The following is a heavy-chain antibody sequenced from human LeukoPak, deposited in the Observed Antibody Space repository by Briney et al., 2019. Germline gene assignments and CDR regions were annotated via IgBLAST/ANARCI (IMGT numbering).Heavy chain of an antibody. J-gene: IGHJ4*02. CDR1: GFTVSSTY. D-gene: IGHD2-15*01. Sequence: PGGSLRLSCLASGFTVSSTYMSWVRQAPGKGLEWMANIKKDGSEKYYVDSVKGRFTISRDNAKTSLYLQMNSLRAEDTAVYYCAKGSRPVIAATFFDYWGQGTLVTVSS. V-gene: IGHV3-7*03. CDR3: AKGSRPVIAATFFDY. CDR2: IKKDGSEK.